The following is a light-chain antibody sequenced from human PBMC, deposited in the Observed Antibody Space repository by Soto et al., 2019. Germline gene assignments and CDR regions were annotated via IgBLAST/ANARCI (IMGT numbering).Light chain of an antibody. CDR1: SSNIGSTYD. V-gene: IGLV1-40*01. CDR2: GNT. CDR3: QSYDDSLSVHYV. J-gene: IGLJ1*01. Sequence: QSVLPQPPSVSGAPGQRVTISCTASSSNIGSTYDVQWYQQLPGTAPKLLIHGNTDRPSGVPDRFSGSKSGTSASLAITGLQADDEADYYCQSYDDSLSVHYVFGTGTKVTVL.